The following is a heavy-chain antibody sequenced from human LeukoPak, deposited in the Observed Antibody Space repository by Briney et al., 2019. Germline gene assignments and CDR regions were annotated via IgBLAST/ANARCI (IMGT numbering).Heavy chain of an antibody. CDR1: GYGFTSHY. CDR3: ARDTGFPFFDF. V-gene: IGHV1-2*02. Sequence: ASVKVSCKASGYGFTSHYMHWVRQAPGQGLEWMGSVNPNSGVTDYAQKFQGRITMTRDTSISTAYMELNRLTSDDTAVYYCARDTGFPFFDFWGHGALVTVSS. CDR2: VNPNSGVT. J-gene: IGHJ4*01.